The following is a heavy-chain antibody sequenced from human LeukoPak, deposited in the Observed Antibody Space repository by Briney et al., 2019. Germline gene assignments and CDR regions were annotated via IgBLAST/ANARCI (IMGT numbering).Heavy chain of an antibody. V-gene: IGHV4-4*07. CDR2: IYTNGNT. Sequence: KASETLSLTCTVSGVSVSNFYWSWIRQPAGKGLEWIGRIYTNGNTNYSPSLKSRVTMSADTSKSQLSLKLTSVTAADTAVYYCARDGGYGSGPSFWGQGTLVTVSS. D-gene: IGHD3-10*01. CDR1: GVSVSNFY. J-gene: IGHJ4*02. CDR3: ARDGGYGSGPSF.